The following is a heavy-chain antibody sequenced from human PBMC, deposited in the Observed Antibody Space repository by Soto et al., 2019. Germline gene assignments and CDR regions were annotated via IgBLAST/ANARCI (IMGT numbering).Heavy chain of an antibody. V-gene: IGHV3-21*01. J-gene: IGHJ4*02. CDR2: ISSSSSYI. CDR3: AREGGYFSSGWYYIV. D-gene: IGHD6-19*01. Sequence: GGSLRLSCAASGFTSSSYSMNWVRQAPGKGLEWVSSISSSSSYIYYADSVKGRFTISRDNAKNSLYLQMNSLRAEDTAVYYCAREGGYFSSGWYYIVWGQGTLVTVSS. CDR1: GFTSSSYS.